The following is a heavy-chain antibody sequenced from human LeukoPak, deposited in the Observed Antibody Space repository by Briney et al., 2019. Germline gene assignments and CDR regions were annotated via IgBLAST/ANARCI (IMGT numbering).Heavy chain of an antibody. D-gene: IGHD3-3*01. CDR3: ARANPGTYYDFWSGTTYYFDY. J-gene: IGHJ4*02. Sequence: GGSLRLSCAASGFTVSSNYMSWVRQAPGKGLEWVSVTYSGGSTYYADSVKGRFTISRDNSKNTLYLQMNSLRAEDTAVYYCARANPGTYYDFWSGTTYYFDYWGQGTLVTVSS. CDR1: GFTVSSNY. CDR2: TYSGGST. V-gene: IGHV3-66*01.